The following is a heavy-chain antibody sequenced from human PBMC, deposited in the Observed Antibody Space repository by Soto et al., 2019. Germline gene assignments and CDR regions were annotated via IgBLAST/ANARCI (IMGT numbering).Heavy chain of an antibody. J-gene: IGHJ6*02. CDR1: GFTFSNFE. D-gene: IGHD3-9*01. V-gene: IGHV3-48*03. Sequence: PGRSLRLSCAASGFTFSNFEMHWVRQAPGKGLEWVSYINTAGSTKYYAESVKGRFTISRDNARNSLFLQMNSLRAEDTAVYYCARAEWSTTNWLTASYSSGWDVWGQGPTVTVXS. CDR2: INTAGSTK. CDR3: ARAEWSTTNWLTASYSSGWDV.